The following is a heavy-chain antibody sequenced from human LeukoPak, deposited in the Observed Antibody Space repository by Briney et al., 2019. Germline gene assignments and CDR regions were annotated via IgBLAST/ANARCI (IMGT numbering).Heavy chain of an antibody. CDR1: GGTFSSYA. Sequence: ASVKVSCKASGGTFSSYAISWVRQAPGQGLEWMGGIIPIFGTANYAQKFQGRVTITADESTSTAYMELSSLRSEDTAVYYCARHSSSWYYYYYYMDVWGKGTTVTVSS. V-gene: IGHV1-69*13. J-gene: IGHJ6*03. CDR3: ARHSSSWYYYYYYMDV. D-gene: IGHD6-13*01. CDR2: IIPIFGTA.